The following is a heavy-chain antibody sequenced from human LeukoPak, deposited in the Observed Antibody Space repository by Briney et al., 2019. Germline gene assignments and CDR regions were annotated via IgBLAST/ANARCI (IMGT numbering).Heavy chain of an antibody. CDR3: ARADYYGSGSYMAFDI. Sequence: PSETLSLTCTVSGGSISSGGYSWSWIRQHPGKGLEWIGYIYYSGSTYYNPSLKSRVTISVDTSKNQFSPKLSSVTAADTAVYYCARADYYGSGSYMAFDIWGQGTMVTVSS. D-gene: IGHD3-10*01. V-gene: IGHV4-31*03. CDR2: IYYSGST. CDR1: GGSISSGGYS. J-gene: IGHJ3*02.